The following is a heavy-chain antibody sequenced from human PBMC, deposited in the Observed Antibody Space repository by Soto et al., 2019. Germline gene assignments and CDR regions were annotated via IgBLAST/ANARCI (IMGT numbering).Heavy chain of an antibody. V-gene: IGHV1-24*01. Sequence: GASVKVSCKVSGYTLTELSMHWVRQAPGKGLEWMGGFDPEDGETIYAQKFQGRVTMTEDTSTDTAYMELSSLRSEGTAVYYCATGDIVVVPADAFDIWGQGTMVTVSS. CDR3: ATGDIVVVPADAFDI. CDR2: FDPEDGET. J-gene: IGHJ3*02. D-gene: IGHD2-2*01. CDR1: GYTLTELS.